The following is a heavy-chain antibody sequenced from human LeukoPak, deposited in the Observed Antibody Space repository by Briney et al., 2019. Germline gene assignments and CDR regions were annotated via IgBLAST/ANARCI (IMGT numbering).Heavy chain of an antibody. CDR3: ASLGDIAAAGTFWFDP. V-gene: IGHV1-69*04. CDR1: GGTFSSYA. J-gene: IGHJ5*02. CDR2: IIPILGIA. Sequence: SVKVSCKASGGTFSSYAISWVRQAPGHGLEWMGRIIPILGIANYAQKFQGRVTITADKSTSTAYMELSSLRSEDTAVYYCASLGDIAAAGTFWFDPWGQGTLVTVSS. D-gene: IGHD6-13*01.